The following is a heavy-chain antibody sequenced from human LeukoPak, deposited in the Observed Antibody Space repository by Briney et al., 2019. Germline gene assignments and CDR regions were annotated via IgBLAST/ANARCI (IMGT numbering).Heavy chain of an antibody. D-gene: IGHD3-10*02. CDR1: GFTFSSYG. CDR3: AELGITMIGGV. V-gene: IGHV3-30*02. J-gene: IGHJ6*04. Sequence: QTGGSLRLSCAASGFTFSSYGMHWVRQAPGKGLEWVAFIQYDGSNKYYADSVKGQFTISRDNSKNTLYLQMNSLRAEDTAVYYCAELGITMIGGVWGKGTTVTISS. CDR2: IQYDGSNK.